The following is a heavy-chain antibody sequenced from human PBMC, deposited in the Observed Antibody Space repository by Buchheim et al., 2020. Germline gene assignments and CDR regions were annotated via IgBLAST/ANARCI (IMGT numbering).Heavy chain of an antibody. V-gene: IGHV1-8*01. D-gene: IGHD2-15*01. CDR2: MNPNSGNT. CDR1: GYTFTSYD. CDR3: ARGRQLDCSGGSCPREYYYYYGMDV. Sequence: QVQLVQSGAEVKKPGASVKVSCKASGYTFTSYDINWARQATGQGLEWMGWMNPNSGNTGYAQKFQGRVTMTRNTSISTAYMELSSLRSEDTAVYYCARGRQLDCSGGSCPREYYYYYGMDVWGQGTT. J-gene: IGHJ6*02.